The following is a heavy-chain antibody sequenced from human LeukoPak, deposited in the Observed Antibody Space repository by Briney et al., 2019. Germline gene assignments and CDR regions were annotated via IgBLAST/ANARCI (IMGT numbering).Heavy chain of an antibody. V-gene: IGHV3-23*01. Sequence: GGSLRLSCDASGFTFSIYAMSWVRQGTGKGLEWVSSITSSGEATYYADSVKGRFTISRDNCRYTLFLQMNSLTAEDTAVYYCAKDRPNYYHSSGHYYRRDGDSWGQGTLVTVSS. CDR1: GFTFSIYA. CDR3: AKDRPNYYHSSGHYYRRDGDS. D-gene: IGHD3-22*01. J-gene: IGHJ5*01. CDR2: ITSSGEAT.